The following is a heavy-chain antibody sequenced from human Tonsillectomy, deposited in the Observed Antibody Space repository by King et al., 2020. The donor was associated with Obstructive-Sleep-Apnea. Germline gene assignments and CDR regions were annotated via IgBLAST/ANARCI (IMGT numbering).Heavy chain of an antibody. Sequence: VQLQESGPGLVKPSQTLSLTCTVSGGSFSSDDYYWSWIRQAPGTGLEWLGYISYSGTTNYNASLESRVLISLDTPRNQFSLKLRSVTAADTAVYYCARVHIXLXXGIXTXYXXXXXGRGTTVTVSS. V-gene: IGHV4-30-4*01. D-gene: IGHD3-10*01. CDR2: ISYSGTT. CDR3: ARVHIXLXXGIXTXYXXXX. CDR1: GGSFSSDDYY. J-gene: IGHJ6*02.